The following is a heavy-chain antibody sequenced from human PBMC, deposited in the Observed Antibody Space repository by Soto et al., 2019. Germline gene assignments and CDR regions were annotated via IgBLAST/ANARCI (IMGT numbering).Heavy chain of an antibody. Sequence: GGSLRLSCAASGFTFSDYYMSWIRQAPGKGLEWVSYISSSSSYTNYADSVKGRFTISRDNAKNSLYLQMNSLRAEDTAVYYCAGPVGDYTNYWGQGTLVTVSS. CDR1: GFTFSDYY. J-gene: IGHJ4*02. D-gene: IGHD4-17*01. CDR3: AGPVGDYTNY. CDR2: ISSSSSYT. V-gene: IGHV3-11*06.